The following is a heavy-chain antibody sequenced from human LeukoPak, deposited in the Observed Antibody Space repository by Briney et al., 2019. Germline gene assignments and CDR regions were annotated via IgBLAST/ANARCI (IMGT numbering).Heavy chain of an antibody. J-gene: IGHJ4*02. D-gene: IGHD6-19*01. CDR1: GVSTTNGIYY. Sequence: SETLSLTCTVSGVSTTNGIYYWAWIRQSPGKGREWIGSVHNVGSTYYNLSLRSRVTMSIDTSKNQFSLRLNSVTAADTAVYYCARHAEYNSGWHFYLDHWGQGILSPSP. CDR3: ARHAEYNSGWHFYLDH. CDR2: VHNVGST. V-gene: IGHV4-39*01.